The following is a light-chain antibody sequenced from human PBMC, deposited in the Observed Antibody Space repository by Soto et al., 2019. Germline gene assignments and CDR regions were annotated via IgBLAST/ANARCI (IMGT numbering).Light chain of an antibody. CDR1: KFDIGRYNY. CDR3: SSYTGASALAI. CDR2: EVN. Sequence: QSALTQPASVSGSPGQTITISCAGTKFDIGRYNYVSWYRQHPGEAPKLIIFEVNNRPSGISNRFSGSKSGNTASLTISGLQVEDEAHYFCSSYTGASALAIFGGGTKLTVL. J-gene: IGLJ2*01. V-gene: IGLV2-14*01.